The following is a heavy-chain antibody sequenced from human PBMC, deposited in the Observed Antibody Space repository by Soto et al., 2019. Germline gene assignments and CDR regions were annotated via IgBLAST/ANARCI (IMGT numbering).Heavy chain of an antibody. CDR3: ASHCSSTSCPDAFDI. CDR2: ISPYDGST. J-gene: IGHJ3*02. D-gene: IGHD2-2*01. V-gene: IGHV1-46*03. Sequence: ASVKVSCKASGFTFTNYFFHWVRQAPRQGLEWMGIISPYDGSTNYAQKFQGRVTMTRDTSTSTVYMELSSLRSEDTAVYYCASHCSSTSCPDAFDIWGQGTMVTVSS. CDR1: GFTFTNYF.